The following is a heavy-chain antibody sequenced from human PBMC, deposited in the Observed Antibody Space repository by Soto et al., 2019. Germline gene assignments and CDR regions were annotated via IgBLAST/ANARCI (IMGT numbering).Heavy chain of an antibody. Sequence: ASVKVSCKASGYTFTGYYMHWVRQAPGQGLEWMGWINPNSGGTNYAQKFQGWVTMTRDTSISTAYMELSRLRSDDTAVYYCARDGDYGSGSYYNAQYYYYYYGMDVWGQGTTVPVSS. V-gene: IGHV1-2*04. J-gene: IGHJ6*02. CDR1: GYTFTGYY. CDR3: ARDGDYGSGSYYNAQYYYYYYGMDV. D-gene: IGHD3-10*01. CDR2: INPNSGGT.